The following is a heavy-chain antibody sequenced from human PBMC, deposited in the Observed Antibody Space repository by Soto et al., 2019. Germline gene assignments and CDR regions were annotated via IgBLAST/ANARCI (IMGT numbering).Heavy chain of an antibody. J-gene: IGHJ6*02. CDR2: ISYDGSNK. Sequence: GGSLRLSCAASGCTFSSYGMHWVRQAPGKGLEWVAVISYDGSNKYYADSVKGRFTISRDNSKNTLYLQMNSLRAEDTAVYYCAKDRYYDILTHYYGMDVWGQGTTVTVSS. D-gene: IGHD3-9*01. CDR3: AKDRYYDILTHYYGMDV. CDR1: GCTFSSYG. V-gene: IGHV3-30*18.